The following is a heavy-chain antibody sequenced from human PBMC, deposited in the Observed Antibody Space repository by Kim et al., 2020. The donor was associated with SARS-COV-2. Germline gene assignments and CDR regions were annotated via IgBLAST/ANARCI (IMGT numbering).Heavy chain of an antibody. CDR1: GFTVSSNY. V-gene: IGHV3-53*01. CDR2: IYSGGST. J-gene: IGHJ5*02. Sequence: GGSLRLSCAASGFTVSSNYMSWVRQAPGKGLEWVSIIYSGGSTYYADSVKGRFTISRDNSKNTLYLQMNSLRAEDTAVYYCARSAVRGLFDPWGQGTLVTVSS. CDR3: ARSAVRGLFDP. D-gene: IGHD4-17*01.